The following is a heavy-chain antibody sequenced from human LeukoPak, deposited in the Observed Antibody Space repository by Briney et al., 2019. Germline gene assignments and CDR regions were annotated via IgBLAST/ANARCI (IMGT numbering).Heavy chain of an antibody. CDR1: AFTFRTYS. CDR2: ISGSTSYI. CDR3: ARGSDFVWGGYRPYFDY. J-gene: IGHJ4*02. V-gene: IGHV3-21*01. Sequence: PGGSLRLSCVASAFTFRTYSMHWVRQAPGKGLEWVSSISGSTSYIYYADSVRGRFTISRDNAKNSLYLQMNSLRAEDTAVYYCARGSDFVWGGYRPYFDYGGQGTLVTVSS. D-gene: IGHD3-16*02.